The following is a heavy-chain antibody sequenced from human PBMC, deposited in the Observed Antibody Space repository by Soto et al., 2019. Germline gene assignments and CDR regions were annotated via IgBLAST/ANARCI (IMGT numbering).Heavy chain of an antibody. J-gene: IGHJ6*02. CDR1: GFTFSDSA. CDR2: IRSQGSSYAT. D-gene: IGHD3-22*01. Sequence: GESLKISCAASGFTFSDSAIHWVRQASGKGLEWVGRIRSQGSSYATAYVASVKGRFTISRDDSKNTAYLQMNSLMAEDTAIYYCARLPDSVTNALDVWGQGTSVTVSS. CDR3: ARLPDSVTNALDV. V-gene: IGHV3-73*01.